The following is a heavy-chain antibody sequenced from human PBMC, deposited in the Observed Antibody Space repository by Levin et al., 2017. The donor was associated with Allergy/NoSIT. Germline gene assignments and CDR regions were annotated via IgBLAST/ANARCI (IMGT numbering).Heavy chain of an antibody. CDR3: TRQLVGATVYYFDY. J-gene: IGHJ4*02. CDR1: GFTFGDFA. V-gene: IGHV3-49*03. Sequence: GESLKISCTGSGFTFGDFAMSWFRQAPGKGLEWVGFIRNKAYSGAAQYAASVTGRFTFSRDDSKNITYLQMNSLRTEDTGVYYCTRQLVGATVYYFDYWGRGTLVTVSS. D-gene: IGHD1-26*01. CDR2: IRNKAYSGAA.